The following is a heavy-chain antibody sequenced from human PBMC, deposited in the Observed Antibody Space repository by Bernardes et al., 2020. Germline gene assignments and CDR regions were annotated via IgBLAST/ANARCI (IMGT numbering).Heavy chain of an antibody. V-gene: IGHV1-46*01. J-gene: IGHJ1*01. D-gene: IGHD6-13*01. CDR1: GYTFTSYY. Sequence: ASMKVSCKASGYTFTSYYMHWVRQAPGQGLEWMGIINPSGGSTSYAQKFQGRVTMTRDTSTSTVYMELSSLRSEDTAVYYCARESIAAAGTRYFQHWGQGTLVTVSS. CDR2: INPSGGST. CDR3: ARESIAAAGTRYFQH.